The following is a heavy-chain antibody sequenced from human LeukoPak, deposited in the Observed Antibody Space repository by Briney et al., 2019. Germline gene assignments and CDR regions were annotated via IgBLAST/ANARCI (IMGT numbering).Heavy chain of an antibody. CDR2: INHSGST. D-gene: IGHD3-3*01. V-gene: IGHV4-34*01. CDR3: ASLVYDFWSGYYPAFDI. Sequence: SETLSLTCAVYGGSFSGYYWSWIRQPPGKGLEWMGEINHSGSTNYNPSLNSRVTISVDTSKNQFSLKLSSVTAADTAVYYCASLVYDFWSGYYPAFDIWGQGTMVTVSS. J-gene: IGHJ3*02. CDR1: GGSFSGYY.